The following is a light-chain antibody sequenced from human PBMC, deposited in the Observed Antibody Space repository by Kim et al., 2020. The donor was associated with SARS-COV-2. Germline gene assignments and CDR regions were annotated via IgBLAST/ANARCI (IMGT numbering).Light chain of an antibody. CDR2: DAS. V-gene: IGKV3-15*01. CDR3: QHYNNWPLT. J-gene: IGKJ4*01. Sequence: EIVMTQSPATLSVSPGERQTLSCRASQSVRSSLAWYQQKPGQPPRLLIYDASTRATGIPARFSGSGSGTEFTLTISSLQSEDFAVYYCQHYNNWPLTFGGGTKVEI. CDR1: QSVRSS.